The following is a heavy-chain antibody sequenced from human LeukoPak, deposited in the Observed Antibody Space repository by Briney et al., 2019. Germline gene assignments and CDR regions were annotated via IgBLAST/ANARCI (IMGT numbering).Heavy chain of an antibody. CDR3: ARDLPSITIFGVVITPNYYYGMDV. D-gene: IGHD3-3*01. V-gene: IGHV1-18*01. CDR1: GYTFTSYG. J-gene: IGHJ6*02. CDR2: ISAYNGNT. Sequence: ASVKVSCKASGYTFTSYGISWVRQAPGQGLEWMGWISAYNGNTNYAQKLQGRVTMTTDTSTSTAYMELRSLRSDDTAVYYCARDLPSITIFGVVITPNYYYGMDVWGQGTTVTVSS.